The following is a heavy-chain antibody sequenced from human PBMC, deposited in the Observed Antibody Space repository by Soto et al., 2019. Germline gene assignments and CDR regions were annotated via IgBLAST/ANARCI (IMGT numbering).Heavy chain of an antibody. Sequence: PGGSLRLSCAASGFTFDDYAMHWVRQAPGKGLEWVSGISWNSGSMGYADSVKGRFTISRDNAKNSLYLQMNSLRAEDTALYYCAKDLQEVSATHRGYWGQGTLVTVFS. D-gene: IGHD3-10*01. J-gene: IGHJ4*02. CDR1: GFTFDDYA. CDR3: AKDLQEVSATHRGY. V-gene: IGHV3-9*01. CDR2: ISWNSGSM.